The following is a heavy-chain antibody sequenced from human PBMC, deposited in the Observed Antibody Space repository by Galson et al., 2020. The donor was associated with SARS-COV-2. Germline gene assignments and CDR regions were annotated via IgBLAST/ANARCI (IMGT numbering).Heavy chain of an antibody. CDR3: ARERGAMRVGATNYYYYYGMDA. CDR1: GDSVSSNSAA. V-gene: IGHV6-1*01. CDR2: TYYRSKWYN. D-gene: IGHD1-26*01. J-gene: IGHJ6*02. Sequence: SETLSLTCAISGDSVSSNSAAWNWIRQSPSRGLEWLGRTYYRSKWYNDYAVSVKSRITINPDTSKNQFSLQLNSVTPEDTAVYYCARERGAMRVGATNYYYYYGMDAWGQGTTVTVSS.